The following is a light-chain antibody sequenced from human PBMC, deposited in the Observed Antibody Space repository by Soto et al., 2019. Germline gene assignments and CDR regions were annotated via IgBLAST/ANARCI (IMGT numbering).Light chain of an antibody. CDR2: KAS. Sequence: DIQMTQSPSTLSGSVGDRVTITCRASQTMSSWLAWYQQKPGKAPKLLIYKASTLKSGVPSRFSGSGSGTEFTLPISSLRPDDFATYSCQNYNSYSEAFGQGPKV. V-gene: IGKV1-5*03. CDR3: QNYNSYSEA. J-gene: IGKJ1*01. CDR1: QTMSSW.